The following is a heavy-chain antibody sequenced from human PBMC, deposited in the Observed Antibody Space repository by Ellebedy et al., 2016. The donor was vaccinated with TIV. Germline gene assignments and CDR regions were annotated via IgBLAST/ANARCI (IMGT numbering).Heavy chain of an antibody. J-gene: IGHJ4*02. CDR3: ARGIVRGVSAFDY. CDR1: GFTFDDYA. V-gene: IGHV3-9*01. Sequence: PGGSLRLSCAASGFTFDDYAMHWVRQAPGKGLEWVSGISWNSGSIGYADSVKGRFTISRDNAKNSLYLQMNSLRAGDTAVYYCARGIVRGVSAFDYWGRGTLVTVSS. CDR2: ISWNSGSI. D-gene: IGHD3-10*01.